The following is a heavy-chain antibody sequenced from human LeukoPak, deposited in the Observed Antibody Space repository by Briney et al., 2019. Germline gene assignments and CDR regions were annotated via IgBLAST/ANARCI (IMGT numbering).Heavy chain of an antibody. CDR1: GGSFSGYY. CDR2: INHSGST. CDR3: ATEVVPAAITPG. Sequence: SETLSLTCAVYGGSFSGYYWSWIRQPPGKGPEWIGEINHSGSTNYNPSLKSRVTISVDTSKNQFSLKLSSVTAADTAVYYCATEVVPAAITPGWGQGTLVTVSS. D-gene: IGHD2-2*01. V-gene: IGHV4-34*01. J-gene: IGHJ4*02.